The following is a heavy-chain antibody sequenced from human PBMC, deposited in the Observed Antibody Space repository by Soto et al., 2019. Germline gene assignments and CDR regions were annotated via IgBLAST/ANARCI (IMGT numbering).Heavy chain of an antibody. Sequence: QVQLVESGGGVVQPGRSLRLSCAASGFTFSSYAMHWVHQAPGKGLEWVAVISYDGSNKYYADSVKGRFTISRDNSKNTLYLQMNSLRAEDTAVYYCAREFSRIAAAGKARGYDAFDIWGQGTMVTVSS. V-gene: IGHV3-30-3*01. J-gene: IGHJ3*02. CDR1: GFTFSSYA. D-gene: IGHD6-13*01. CDR2: ISYDGSNK. CDR3: AREFSRIAAAGKARGYDAFDI.